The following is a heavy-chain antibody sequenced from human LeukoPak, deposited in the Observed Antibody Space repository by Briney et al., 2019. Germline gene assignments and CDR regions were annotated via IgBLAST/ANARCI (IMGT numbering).Heavy chain of an antibody. CDR2: ISGSGGST. CDR3: AKCHSSSWYWTWFDP. CDR1: GFTFSRYA. Sequence: PGGSLRLSCAASGFTFSRYAMSWVRQAPGKGLEWVSAISGSGGSTYYADSVKGRFTISRDNSENTLYLQMNSLRAEDTAVYYCAKCHSSSWYWTWFDPWGQGTLVTVSS. V-gene: IGHV3-23*01. D-gene: IGHD6-13*01. J-gene: IGHJ5*02.